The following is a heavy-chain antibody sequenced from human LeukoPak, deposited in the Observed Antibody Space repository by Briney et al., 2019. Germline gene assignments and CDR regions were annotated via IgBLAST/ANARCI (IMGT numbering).Heavy chain of an antibody. CDR3: ARRRLLWFGEFRRPDAFDI. J-gene: IGHJ3*02. CDR1: GGSFSGYY. V-gene: IGHV4-34*01. Sequence: SETLSLTCAVYGGSFSGYYWSWIRQPPGKGLEWIGEINHSGSTNYNPSLKSRVTISVDMSKNQFSLKLSSVTAADTAVYYCARRRLLWFGEFRRPDAFDIWGQGTMVTVSS. CDR2: INHSGST. D-gene: IGHD3-10*01.